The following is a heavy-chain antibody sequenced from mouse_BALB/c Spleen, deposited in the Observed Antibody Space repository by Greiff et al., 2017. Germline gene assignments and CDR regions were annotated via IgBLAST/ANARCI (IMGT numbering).Heavy chain of an antibody. CDR3: ARGDYGSSYCAMDY. V-gene: IGHV1-9*01. D-gene: IGHD1-1*01. Sequence: QVQLKQSGAELMKPGASVKISCKATGYTFSSYWIEWVKQRPGHGLEWIGEILPGSGSTNYNEKFKGKATFTADTSSNTAYMQLSSLTSEDSAVYYCARGDYGSSYCAMDYWGQGTSVTVSS. CDR2: ILPGSGST. CDR1: GYTFSSYW. J-gene: IGHJ4*01.